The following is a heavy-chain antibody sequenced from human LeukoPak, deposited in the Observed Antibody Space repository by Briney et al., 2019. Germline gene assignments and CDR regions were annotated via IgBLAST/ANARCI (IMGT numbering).Heavy chain of an antibody. V-gene: IGHV3-23*01. Sequence: GGSLRLSCAASGFTFSSYAMSWVRQAPGEGLEWASAISGSGGSTYYADSVKGRFTISRDNSKNALYLQMNSLRAEDTAVYYCAKDQATVVTRAFDIWGQGTMVTVSS. D-gene: IGHD4-23*01. CDR1: GFTFSSYA. CDR2: ISGSGGST. J-gene: IGHJ3*02. CDR3: AKDQATVVTRAFDI.